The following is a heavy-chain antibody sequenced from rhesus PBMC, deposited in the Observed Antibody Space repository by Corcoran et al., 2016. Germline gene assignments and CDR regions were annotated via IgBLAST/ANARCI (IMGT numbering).Heavy chain of an antibody. J-gene: IGHJ5-2*02. D-gene: IGHD1-26*01. CDR1: GYTFTSYY. V-gene: IGHV1S9*01. Sequence: QVQLVQSGAEVKKPGASVKLSCKVSGYTFTSYYINWVRQAPEQVLDGIGGINPTNGNTGYAQKFQGRVTMTRDTSTSTAYRELKSLRSEDTAVYYCARDLKTGTTRSLDVWGRGVLVTVSS. CDR2: INPTNGNT. CDR3: ARDLKTGTTRSLDV.